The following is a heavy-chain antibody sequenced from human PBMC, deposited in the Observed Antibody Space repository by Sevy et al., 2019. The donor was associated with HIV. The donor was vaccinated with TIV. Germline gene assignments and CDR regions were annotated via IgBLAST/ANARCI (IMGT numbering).Heavy chain of an antibody. CDR3: AKDIHSSTSYAFDI. J-gene: IGHJ3*02. CDR1: GFTFDDYT. Sequence: GGSLRLSCAASGFTFDDYTMHWVRQAPGKGLEWVSLISWDGGSTYYADSVKGRFTISRDNSKNSLYLQMNSLRTEDTALYYCAKDIHSSTSYAFDIWGQGTMVTVSS. CDR2: ISWDGGST. V-gene: IGHV3-43*01. D-gene: IGHD6-13*01.